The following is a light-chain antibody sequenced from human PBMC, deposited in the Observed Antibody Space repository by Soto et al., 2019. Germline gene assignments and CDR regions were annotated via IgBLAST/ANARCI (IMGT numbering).Light chain of an antibody. CDR3: TSYAGGNNV. CDR1: SSDVGGYNY. Sequence: QSVLTQPPSASGSPGQSVTISCTGTSSDVGGYNYVSWYQQYPGKVPKLMVYEVNNRPSGVPDRFSVSKSGNTASLTVSGLQAEDEADYYCTSYAGGNNVFGTGTKLTVL. V-gene: IGLV2-8*01. J-gene: IGLJ1*01. CDR2: EVN.